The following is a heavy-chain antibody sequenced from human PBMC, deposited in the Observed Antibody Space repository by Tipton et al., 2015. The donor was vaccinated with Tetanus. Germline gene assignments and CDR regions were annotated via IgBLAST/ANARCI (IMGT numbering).Heavy chain of an antibody. CDR1: GASITSGGYF. V-gene: IGHV4-31*03. CDR2: IYYSGST. Sequence: LRLSCSVSGASITSGGYFWNWLRHRPGKGLEWIGYIYYSGSTFYNPSLESRVSISVDGSNNQFSLDLNSVTAADTAVYYCARRSYCTSTRCFDAFDLWGPGTRVTVSS. J-gene: IGHJ3*01. D-gene: IGHD2-8*01. CDR3: ARRSYCTSTRCFDAFDL.